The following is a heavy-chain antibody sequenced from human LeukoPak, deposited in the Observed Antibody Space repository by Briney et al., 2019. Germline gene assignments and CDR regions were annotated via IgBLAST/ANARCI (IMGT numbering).Heavy chain of an antibody. CDR2: IYHSGST. J-gene: IGHJ4*02. D-gene: IGHD3-22*01. Sequence: PSETLSLTCAVSGYSISSGYYWGWIRQPPGKGLEWIGSIYHSGSTYYNPSLKSRVTISVDTSKNQFSLKLSSVTAPHTAVYYCARGDYYDNSGYLYYWGQGTLVTVSS. V-gene: IGHV4-38-2*01. CDR1: GYSISSGYY. CDR3: ARGDYYDNSGYLYY.